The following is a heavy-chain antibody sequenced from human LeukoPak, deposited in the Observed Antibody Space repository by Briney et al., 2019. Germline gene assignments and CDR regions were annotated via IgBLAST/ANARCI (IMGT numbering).Heavy chain of an antibody. V-gene: IGHV4-34*01. CDR1: GGSFSGYY. CDR2: INHSGST. J-gene: IGHJ6*02. Sequence: SETLSLTCAVYGGSFSGYYWSWIRQPPGKGLEWIGEINHSGSTNYNPSLKSRVTISVDTSKNQFSLKLSSVTAADTAVYYRAAIRFNYYYYYGMDVWGQGTTVTVSS. CDR3: AAIRFNYYYYYGMDV. D-gene: IGHD3-3*01.